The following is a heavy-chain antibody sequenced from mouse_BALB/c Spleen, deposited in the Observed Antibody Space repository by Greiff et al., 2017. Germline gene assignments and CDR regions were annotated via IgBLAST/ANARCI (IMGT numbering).Heavy chain of an antibody. V-gene: IGHV5-9-4*01. CDR2: ISSGGSYT. CDR3: ERERLRGAWFAY. CDR1: GFTFSSYA. D-gene: IGHD2-4*01. Sequence: EVMLVESGGGLVKPGGSLKLSCAASGFTFSSYAMSWVRQSPEKRLEWVAEISSGGSYTYYPDTVTGRFTISRDNAKNTLYLEMSSLRSEDTAMYYCERERLRGAWFAYWGQGTLVTVSA. J-gene: IGHJ3*01.